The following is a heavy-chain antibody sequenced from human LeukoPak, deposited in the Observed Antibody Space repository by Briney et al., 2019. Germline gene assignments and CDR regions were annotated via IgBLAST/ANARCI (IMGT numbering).Heavy chain of an antibody. V-gene: IGHV4-30-4*01. CDR1: GGSISSGDYY. CDR2: IYYSGST. CDR3: AREPAQLWFGT. Sequence: PSETLSLTCTVSGGSISSGDYYWRWIRQPPGKGLEWIGYIYYSGSTYYNPSLKSRVTISVDTSKNQFSLKLSSVTAADTAVYYCAREPAQLWFGTWGRGTLVTVSS. J-gene: IGHJ2*01. D-gene: IGHD3-10*01.